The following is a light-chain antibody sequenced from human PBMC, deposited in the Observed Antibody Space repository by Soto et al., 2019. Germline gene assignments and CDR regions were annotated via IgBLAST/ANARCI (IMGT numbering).Light chain of an antibody. CDR2: EVS. Sequence: QSAQTQPASVSGSPGQSITISCTGTSSDVGGYKYVSWYQQYPGKAPKLMMYEVSNRPSGASNRFSGSKSGNTASLTISGLQAEDEADYYCSSYTSSSPCVFGTGTKATVL. V-gene: IGLV2-14*01. CDR1: SSDVGGYKY. CDR3: SSYTSSSPCV. J-gene: IGLJ1*01.